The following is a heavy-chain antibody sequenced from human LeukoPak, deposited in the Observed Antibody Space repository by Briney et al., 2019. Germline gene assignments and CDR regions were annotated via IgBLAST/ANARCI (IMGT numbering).Heavy chain of an antibody. V-gene: IGHV4-59*11. CDR2: MHGSGST. J-gene: IGHJ5*02. D-gene: IGHD3-10*01. CDR1: GGSISSHY. CDR3: AKFEPGRWFDP. Sequence: SETLSLTCTVSGGSISSHYWSWIRQPPGKGMEWIGYMHGSGSTNHNPSLESRVTMSVDTSKNQFSLKLTSVAAADTAVYYCAKFEPGRWFDPWGQGTLVTVSS.